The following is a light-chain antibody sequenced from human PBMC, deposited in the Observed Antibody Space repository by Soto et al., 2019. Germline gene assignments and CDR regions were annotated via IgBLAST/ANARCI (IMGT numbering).Light chain of an antibody. CDR1: ITDVGSSNY. J-gene: IGLJ2*01. CDR2: DVS. Sequence: QSALTQPASVSGSPGQSITISCTGTITDVGSSNYVSWYKQHPGKAPKLMIYDVSNRPSGVSNRFSGSKSGNTASLTISGLQAEDEADYYCSSYTTTSTWVFCGGTQLTVL. CDR3: SSYTTTSTWV. V-gene: IGLV2-14*01.